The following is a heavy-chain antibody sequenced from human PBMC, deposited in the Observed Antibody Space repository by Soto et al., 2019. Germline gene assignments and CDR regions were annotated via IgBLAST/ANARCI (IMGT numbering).Heavy chain of an antibody. Sequence: SETLSLTCTVSGGSISSSSYYWGWIRQPPGKGLEWIGSIYYSGSTYYNPSLKSRVTISVDTSKNQFSLKLSSVTAADTAVYYCAREVDIVVVPAVAYYFDYWGQGTLVTVSS. CDR3: AREVDIVVVPAVAYYFDY. J-gene: IGHJ4*02. V-gene: IGHV4-39*02. D-gene: IGHD2-2*01. CDR1: GGSISSSSYY. CDR2: IYYSGST.